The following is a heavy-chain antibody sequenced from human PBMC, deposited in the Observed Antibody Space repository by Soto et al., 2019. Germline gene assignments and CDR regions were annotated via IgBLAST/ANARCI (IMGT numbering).Heavy chain of an antibody. J-gene: IGHJ5*02. CDR1: GGTFSTYT. CDR3: ARDSGTVGYDAS. CDR2: IIPLLDVT. D-gene: IGHD3-10*01. V-gene: IGHV1-69*08. Sequence: QVQLVQSGAEVKKPGSSVKVSCKASGGTFSTYTINWVRQAPGQGLEWMGRIIPLLDVTNNAQRFQGRVTITADKSTSTLYMELTSLTAQATAVYYCARDSGTVGYDASWGQGTLVTVSS.